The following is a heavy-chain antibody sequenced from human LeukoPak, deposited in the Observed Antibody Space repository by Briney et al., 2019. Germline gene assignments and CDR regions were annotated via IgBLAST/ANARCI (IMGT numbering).Heavy chain of an antibody. Sequence: GGSLRLSCAASGFSFISYEMNWVRQAPGKGVEWVSNISPSGSTKYYADSVKGRFTVSRDNAKNSLYLQMNSLRAGDTGVYYCTKLAVASADSWGQGTLVTVSS. D-gene: IGHD6-19*01. V-gene: IGHV3-48*03. CDR1: GFSFISYE. CDR2: ISPSGSTK. CDR3: TKLAVASADS. J-gene: IGHJ4*02.